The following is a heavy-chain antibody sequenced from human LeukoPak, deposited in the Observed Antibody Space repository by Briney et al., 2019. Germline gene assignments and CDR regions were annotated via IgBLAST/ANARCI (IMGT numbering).Heavy chain of an antibody. CDR2: IKSDGTYT. Sequence: GGSLRLSCAASGFTFNTYTMNWVRQAPGKGLVWVSRIKSDGTYTDYMDSVKGRFTISRDNAKNTLFLQMNSLRADDTAVYYCIRDDGNYGIDYWGQGTLVTVSS. D-gene: IGHD1-7*01. CDR3: IRDDGNYGIDY. J-gene: IGHJ4*02. V-gene: IGHV3-74*01. CDR1: GFTFNTYT.